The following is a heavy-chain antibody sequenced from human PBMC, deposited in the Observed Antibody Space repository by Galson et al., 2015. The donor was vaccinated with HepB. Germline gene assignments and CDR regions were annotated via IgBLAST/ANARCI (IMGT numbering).Heavy chain of an antibody. J-gene: IGHJ4*02. CDR2: ISSSSSTI. CDR3: AAGYSSGGVDY. CDR1: GFTFSSYS. V-gene: IGHV3-48*04. Sequence: SLRLSCAASGFTFSSYSMNWVRQAPGKGLEWVSSISSSSSTIYYADSVKGRFTISRDNAKNSLYLQMNSLRAEDTAVYYCAAGYSSGGVDYWGQGTLVTVSS. D-gene: IGHD6-19*01.